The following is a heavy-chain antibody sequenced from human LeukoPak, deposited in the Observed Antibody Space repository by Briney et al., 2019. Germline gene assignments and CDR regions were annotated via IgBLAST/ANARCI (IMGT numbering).Heavy chain of an antibody. CDR1: GITFSSYA. Sequence: GGSLRLSCAASGITFSSYAMSWVRQAPGKGLEWVSAISGSGGSTYYADSVKGRFTISRDNSKNTLYLQMNSLRAEDTAVYYCAKEPSLFLRAVAGTQTGVYWGQGTLVTVSS. V-gene: IGHV3-23*01. CDR2: ISGSGGST. J-gene: IGHJ4*02. CDR3: AKEPSLFLRAVAGTQTGVY. D-gene: IGHD6-19*01.